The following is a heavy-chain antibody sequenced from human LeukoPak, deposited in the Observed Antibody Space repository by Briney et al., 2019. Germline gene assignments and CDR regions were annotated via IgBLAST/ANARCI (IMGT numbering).Heavy chain of an antibody. CDR1: GFTFSDYY. CDR3: ARDRSPSPNDYNAFDI. J-gene: IGHJ3*02. Sequence: GGSLRLSCAASGFTFSDYYMSWIRQAPGKGLEWVSYISSSGSTIYYADSVKGRFTISRDNAKNSLYLQMNSLRAEDTAVYYCARDRSPSPNDYNAFDIWGQGTMVTVSS. V-gene: IGHV3-11*04. CDR2: ISSSGSTI. D-gene: IGHD4-11*01.